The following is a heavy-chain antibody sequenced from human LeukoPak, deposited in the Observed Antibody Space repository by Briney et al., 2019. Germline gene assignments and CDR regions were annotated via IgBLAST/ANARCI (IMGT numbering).Heavy chain of an antibody. CDR1: GYTFTAYF. CDR2: INPNNGDT. V-gene: IGHV1-2*02. J-gene: IGHJ4*02. CDR3: ARVEVAGNILIDY. D-gene: IGHD6-19*01. Sequence: ASVKVSCTASGYTFTAYFMHWVRQAPGQGLEWMGWINPNNGDTHYGQKFQGRVTMTRDTSISTAYMELSGLTSDDTAVYYCARVEVAGNILIDYWGQGTLVIVSS.